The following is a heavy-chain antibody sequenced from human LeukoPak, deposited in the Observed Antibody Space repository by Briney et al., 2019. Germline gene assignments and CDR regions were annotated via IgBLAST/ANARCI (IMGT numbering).Heavy chain of an antibody. D-gene: IGHD6-19*01. CDR1: GGSISSYY. Sequence: SETLSLTCTVSGGSISSYYWNWIRQPAGKGLEWIGRVYTSGSTNYNPSLKSRVTISVDTSKNQFSLEVNSVTAADTAVYYCASEDLGVAGPFAYWGQGTLVTVSS. CDR2: VYTSGST. CDR3: ASEDLGVAGPFAY. V-gene: IGHV4-4*07. J-gene: IGHJ4*02.